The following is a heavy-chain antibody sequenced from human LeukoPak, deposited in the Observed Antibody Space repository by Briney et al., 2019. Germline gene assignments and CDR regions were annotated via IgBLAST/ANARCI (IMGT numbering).Heavy chain of an antibody. CDR1: GFIVSGDF. J-gene: IGHJ6*02. CDR3: ARARPWDSSRSYYFGMDV. CDR2: IPGSGGAT. Sequence: GGSLRLSCAASGFIVSGDFMSWVRQAPGTGLEWVSSIPGSGGATYYADSVRGRFSISRDSSKNTVYLQMNSLRDEDTAVYYCARARPWDSSRSYYFGMDVWGHGTTVTVSS. D-gene: IGHD3-22*01. V-gene: IGHV3-23*01.